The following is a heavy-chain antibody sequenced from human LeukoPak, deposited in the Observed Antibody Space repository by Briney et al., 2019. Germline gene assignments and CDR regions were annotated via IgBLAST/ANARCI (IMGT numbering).Heavy chain of an antibody. CDR1: GGSFSGYY. CDR3: ARDSRRDGYNLDY. CDR2: INHSGST. D-gene: IGHD5-24*01. V-gene: IGHV4-34*01. J-gene: IGHJ4*02. Sequence: SETLSLTCAVYGGSFSGYYWSWIRQPPGKGLEWIGEINHSGSTNYNPSLKSRVTISRDTSKNEFSLKLSSVTAADTAVYYCARDSRRDGYNLDYWGRGTLVTVSS.